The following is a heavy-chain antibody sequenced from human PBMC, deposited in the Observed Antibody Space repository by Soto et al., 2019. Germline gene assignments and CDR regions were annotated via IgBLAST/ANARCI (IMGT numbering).Heavy chain of an antibody. V-gene: IGHV4-34*01. CDR1: GGSFGGYY. J-gene: IGHJ4*02. CDR3: ARGLAVSYGSFDY. D-gene: IGHD5-18*01. Sequence: SETLSLTCAVYGGSFGGYYWSWIRQPPGKGLEWIGEINHSGSTNYNPSLKSRVTISVDTSKNQFSLKLSSVTAADTAVYYCARGLAVSYGSFDYWGQGTLVTVSS. CDR2: INHSGST.